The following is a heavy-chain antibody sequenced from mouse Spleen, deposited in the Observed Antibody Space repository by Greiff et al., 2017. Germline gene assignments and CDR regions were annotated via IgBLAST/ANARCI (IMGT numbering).Heavy chain of an antibody. D-gene: IGHD2-4*01. CDR2: ISSGGSYT. J-gene: IGHJ4*01. Sequence: EVQLVESGGGLVKPGGSLKLSCAASGFAFSSYDMSWVRQTPEKRLEWVATISSGGSYTYYPASLKGRFTISRDNARNTLYLQMSSLRSEDTALYYCARQGLMINGAMDYWGQGTSVTVSS. CDR3: ARQGLMINGAMDY. V-gene: IGHV5-9*02. CDR1: GFAFSSYD.